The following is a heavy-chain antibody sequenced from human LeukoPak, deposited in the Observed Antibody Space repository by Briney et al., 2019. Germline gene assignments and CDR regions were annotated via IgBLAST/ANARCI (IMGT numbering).Heavy chain of an antibody. J-gene: IGHJ4*02. CDR3: TSANYGPAY. V-gene: IGHV3-23*01. D-gene: IGHD5-24*01. CDR2: ISGSGGST. Sequence: GGTLRLSCAASGFTFSSYGMSWVRQAPGKGLEWVSAISGSGGSTYYADSVKGRFTISRDNSKNTLYLQMNSLRAEDTAVYYCTSANYGPAYWGQGTLVTVSS. CDR1: GFTFSSYG.